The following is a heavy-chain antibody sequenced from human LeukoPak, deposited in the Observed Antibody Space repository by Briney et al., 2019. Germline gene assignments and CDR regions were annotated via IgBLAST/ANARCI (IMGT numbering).Heavy chain of an antibody. CDR2: ISGSGGST. V-gene: IGHV3-23*01. CDR3: AKWGIVVVPAANPDY. CDR1: GFTFSSYG. J-gene: IGHJ4*02. D-gene: IGHD2-2*01. Sequence: PGGSLRLSCAASGFTFSSYGMHWVRQAPGKGLEWVSAISGSGGSTYYAGSVKGRFTISRDNSKNTLYLQMNSLRAEDTAVYYCAKWGIVVVPAANPDYWGQGTLVTVSS.